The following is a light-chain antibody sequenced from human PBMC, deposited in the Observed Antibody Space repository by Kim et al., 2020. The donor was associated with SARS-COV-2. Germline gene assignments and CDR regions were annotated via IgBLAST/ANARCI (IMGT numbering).Light chain of an antibody. CDR1: TLPEKQ. CDR2: KDK. CDR3: QSADGSGTYV. J-gene: IGLJ1*01. V-gene: IGLV3-25*03. Sequence: SYELTQPPSLSVSPGQTARITCSGDTLPEKQTYWYQQKSGQAPLLVIYKDKERPSGIPGRFSGSSSGTTVTLTISGVQAEDDADYYCQSADGSGTYVFGTGTKVTVL.